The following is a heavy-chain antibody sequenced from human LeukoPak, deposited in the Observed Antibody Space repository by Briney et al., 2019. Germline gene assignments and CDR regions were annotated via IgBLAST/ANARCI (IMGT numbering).Heavy chain of an antibody. D-gene: IGHD3-9*01. V-gene: IGHV3-33*01. J-gene: IGHJ6*02. CDR2: IWYDGSNK. CDR3: ARAYPELRYFDWLPNYYYGMDV. CDR1: GFTFSSYG. Sequence: GRSLRLSCAASGFTFSSYGMHWVRQAPGKGLGWVAVIWYDGSNKYYADSVKGRFTISRDNSKNTLYLQMNSLRAEDTAVYYCARAYPELRYFDWLPNYYYGMDVWGQGTTVTVSS.